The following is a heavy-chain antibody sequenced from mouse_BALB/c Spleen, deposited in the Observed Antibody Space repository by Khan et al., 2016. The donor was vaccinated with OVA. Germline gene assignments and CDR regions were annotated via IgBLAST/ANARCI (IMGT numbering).Heavy chain of an antibody. J-gene: IGHJ3*01. CDR1: GYTFTSYW. CDR2: INPSTGYT. V-gene: IGHV1-7*01. D-gene: IGHD2-1*01. CDR3: ARRGIYGIFAY. Sequence: QVQLQQSGAELAKPGASVKMSCKASGYTFTSYWMHWVKQRPGQGLEWIGYINPSTGYTEYNQKFKDKATLTTDKSSSTASMQLSSLTSEDSAVXYGARRGIYGIFAYWGQGTLVTVSA.